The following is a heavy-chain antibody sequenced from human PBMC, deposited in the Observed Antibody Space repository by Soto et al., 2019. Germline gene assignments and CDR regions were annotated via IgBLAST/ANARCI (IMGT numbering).Heavy chain of an antibody. Sequence: QVQLMQSGAEVKKPGASVKVSCKASGDTFTDYYIHWVRQAPGQGLEWMGTVNPSGGHTTYAQHCLGRVTMSGDTSPSTLSVELTSLTSDDTAIYYCARGGHVVVVTAALDYWGQGTLVTVSS. V-gene: IGHV1-46*01. CDR2: VNPSGGHT. CDR3: ARGGHVVVVTAALDY. CDR1: GDTFTDYY. D-gene: IGHD2-21*02. J-gene: IGHJ4*02.